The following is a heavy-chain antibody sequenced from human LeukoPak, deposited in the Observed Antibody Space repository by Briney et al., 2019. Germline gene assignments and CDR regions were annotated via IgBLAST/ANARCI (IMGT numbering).Heavy chain of an antibody. Sequence: SETLSLTCTVSGGSISSYYWSWIRQPPGKGLEWIGTIYYSGTTYYNPSLKSRVTISVDTSKNQLSLKLSSVTAADTAVYYCARSKAHLSTSWYGNWFDPWGQGTLVTVSS. D-gene: IGHD2-2*01. V-gene: IGHV4-59*08. CDR2: IYYSGTT. J-gene: IGHJ5*02. CDR1: GGSISSYY. CDR3: ARSKAHLSTSWYGNWFDP.